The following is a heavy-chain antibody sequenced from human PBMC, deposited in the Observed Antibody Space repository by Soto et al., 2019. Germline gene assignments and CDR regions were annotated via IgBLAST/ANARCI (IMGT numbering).Heavy chain of an antibody. J-gene: IGHJ6*02. V-gene: IGHV1-69*08. CDR1: GTIFSSYT. Sequence: QVQLVQSRAEVKEPGSSVRVFCKASGTIFSSYTICWVRQAPGQGHEWMGRIIPILGETNSAQKFQDRVTLTADKSTNTAFMELNSLRLEDTAVYYCARGLGGRMDDWGQGTTVTVSS. CDR3: ARGLGGRMDD. D-gene: IGHD3-16*01. CDR2: IIPILGET.